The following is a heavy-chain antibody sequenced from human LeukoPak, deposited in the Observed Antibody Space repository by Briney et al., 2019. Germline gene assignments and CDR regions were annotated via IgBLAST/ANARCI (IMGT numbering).Heavy chain of an antibody. V-gene: IGHV4-4*07. D-gene: IGHD3-9*01. Sequence: SETLSLTCTVSGASISNYYWSWIRQPAGKGLEWIGRIYASGSTNYNPSLKSRVTISVDQSKNQFSLKLNSVTAADTAVYHCARGETIFPYWGQGTLVTVSS. J-gene: IGHJ4*02. CDR2: IYASGST. CDR1: GASISNYY. CDR3: ARGETIFPY.